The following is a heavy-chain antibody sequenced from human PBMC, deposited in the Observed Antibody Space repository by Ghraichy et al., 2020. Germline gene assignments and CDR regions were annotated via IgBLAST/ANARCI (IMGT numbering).Heavy chain of an antibody. D-gene: IGHD3-22*01. V-gene: IGHV4-31*03. J-gene: IGHJ4*02. CDR1: GGSISSGGYY. Sequence: SLNISCTVSGGSISSGGYYWSWIRQHPGKGLEWIGYIYYSGSTYYNPSLKSRVTISVDTSKNQFSLKLSSVTAADTAVYYCARDRLGSGYFWGQGTLVTVSS. CDR3: ARDRLGSGYF. CDR2: IYYSGST.